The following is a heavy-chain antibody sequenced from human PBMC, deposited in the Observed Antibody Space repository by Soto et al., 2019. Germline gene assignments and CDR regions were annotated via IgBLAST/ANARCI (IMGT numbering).Heavy chain of an antibody. CDR2: INHSGST. CDR3: ARDKITGLFDY. J-gene: IGHJ4*02. V-gene: IGHV4-34*01. D-gene: IGHD2-8*02. CDR1: GGSFSGYS. Sequence: QVQLQQWGAGLLKPSETLSLTCAVYGGSFSGYSWTWIRQPPGTGLEWIGEINHSGSTNYNPSLKRRVTISVDPPKNQFSLKLTSVTAADPAVYYCARDKITGLFDYWGQGTLVTVSS.